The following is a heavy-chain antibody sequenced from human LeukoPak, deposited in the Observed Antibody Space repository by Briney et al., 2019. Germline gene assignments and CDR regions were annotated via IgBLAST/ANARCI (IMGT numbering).Heavy chain of an antibody. CDR1: GGSISDYF. Sequence: SETLSLTCTVSGGSISDYFWSWIRQPPGKGLEWGGYVFYNGSTNYNPSLKSRVTISVDTSKNQFSLKLSSVTAADTAVYYCARGDLWFGESMAGSFDIWGQGTMVTVSS. V-gene: IGHV4-59*01. CDR3: ARGDLWFGESMAGSFDI. D-gene: IGHD3-10*01. CDR2: VFYNGST. J-gene: IGHJ3*02.